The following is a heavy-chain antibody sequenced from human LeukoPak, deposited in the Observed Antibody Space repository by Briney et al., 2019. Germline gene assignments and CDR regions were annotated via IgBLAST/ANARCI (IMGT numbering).Heavy chain of an antibody. V-gene: IGHV3-49*05. D-gene: IGHD1-1*01. CDR1: GFTFGDYA. CDR2: IRSNAYGETA. CDR3: TRDRGAYNLYDY. J-gene: IGHJ4*02. Sequence: NPGGSLRLSCTASGFTFGDYAMSWIRQAPGKGLEWVGFIRSNAYGETADYAASVKGRFTISRDDSKAIAYLQMNSLKTEDTAVYHCTRDRGAYNLYDYWGQGTLVTVSS.